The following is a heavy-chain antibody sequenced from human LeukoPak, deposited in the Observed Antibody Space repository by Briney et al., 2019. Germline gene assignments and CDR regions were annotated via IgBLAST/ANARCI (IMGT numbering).Heavy chain of an antibody. CDR2: IYYSGST. Sequence: SETLSLTCTVSGGSISSSNYYWGWIRQPPGKGLEWIGSIYYSGSTYYNPSLKSRVTISVDTSKNQFSLKLSSVTAADTAMYYCARVNYYGSGNFRHFDYWGQGTLVTVSS. D-gene: IGHD3-10*01. J-gene: IGHJ4*02. CDR1: GGSISSSNYY. V-gene: IGHV4-39*07. CDR3: ARVNYYGSGNFRHFDY.